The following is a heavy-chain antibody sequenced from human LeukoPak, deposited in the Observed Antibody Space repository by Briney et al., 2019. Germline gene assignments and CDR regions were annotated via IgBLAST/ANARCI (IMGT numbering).Heavy chain of an antibody. Sequence: PGGSLRLSCAASGFTFSNAWMSWVRQAPGKGLEWVGRIKSKTDGGTTDYAAPVKGRFTISRDNSKNTLYLQMNSLRAEDTAVYYCARGNERSIFDYWGQGALVTVSS. V-gene: IGHV3-15*01. D-gene: IGHD1-1*01. CDR1: GFTFSNAW. J-gene: IGHJ4*02. CDR3: ARGNERSIFDY. CDR2: IKSKTDGGTT.